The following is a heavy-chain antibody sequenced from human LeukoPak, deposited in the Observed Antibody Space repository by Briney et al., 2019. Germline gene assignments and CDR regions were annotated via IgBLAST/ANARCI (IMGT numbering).Heavy chain of an antibody. J-gene: IGHJ1*01. CDR2: ISGSGGST. V-gene: IGHV3-23*01. D-gene: IGHD6-13*01. CDR1: GFTFNNYA. Sequence: GGSLRLSCAASGFTFNNYAMNWVRQTPGKGLEWVSAISGSGGSTYYADSVKGRFTISRDNSKNTLYLQMNSLRAEDTAVYYCAKDGGHSSSWYAPRYGYFQHWGQGTLVTVSS. CDR3: AKDGGHSSSWYAPRYGYFQH.